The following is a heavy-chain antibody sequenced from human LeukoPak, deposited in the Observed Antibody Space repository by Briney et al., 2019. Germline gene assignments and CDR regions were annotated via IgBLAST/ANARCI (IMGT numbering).Heavy chain of an antibody. CDR1: GYTFTSYG. D-gene: IGHD3-10*01. CDR3: ASDTGPYNWFDP. Sequence: SVKVSCKASGYTFTSYGISWVRQAPGQGLEWMGGIIPIFGTANYAQKFQGRVTITADESTSTAYMELSSLRSEDTAVYYCASDTGPYNWFDPWGQGTLVTVSS. V-gene: IGHV1-69*13. CDR2: IIPIFGTA. J-gene: IGHJ5*02.